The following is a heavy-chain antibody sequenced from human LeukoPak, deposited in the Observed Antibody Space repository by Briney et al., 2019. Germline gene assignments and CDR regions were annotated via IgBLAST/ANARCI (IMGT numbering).Heavy chain of an antibody. Sequence: PSETLSLTCTVSGGSISSTTYYWGWIRQPPGKGLEWVGNIYYSGNTYYNPSLKSRVTISLDTSKNQFSLKLRSVTAADTAVYYCARMGYGDYFLDYWGQGTLVTVSS. CDR1: GGSISSTTYY. CDR2: IYYSGNT. V-gene: IGHV4-39*07. J-gene: IGHJ4*02. D-gene: IGHD4-17*01. CDR3: ARMGYGDYFLDY.